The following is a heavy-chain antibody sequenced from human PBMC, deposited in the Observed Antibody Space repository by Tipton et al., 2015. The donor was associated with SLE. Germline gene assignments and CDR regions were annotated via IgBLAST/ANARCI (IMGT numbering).Heavy chain of an antibody. J-gene: IGHJ4*02. CDR2: ISSSGAT. CDR1: DGSLKNPIYY. CDR3: AKDYNHDNADYN. Sequence: TLSLTCSVSDGSLKNPIYYWAWIRQSAEKGLEWIGTISSSGATHYTPSLSSRVTISVDKSKNQFSLKLSSVTVADTAVYYCAKDYNHDNADYNWGQGTLVIVSS. V-gene: IGHV4-39*07. D-gene: IGHD4-17*01.